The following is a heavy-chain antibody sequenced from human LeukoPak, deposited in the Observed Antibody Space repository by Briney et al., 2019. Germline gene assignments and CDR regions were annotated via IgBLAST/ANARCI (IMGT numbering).Heavy chain of an antibody. D-gene: IGHD3-16*01. CDR3: ARDLWGSPPYWYFDL. V-gene: IGHV1-2*02. CDR2: INPNSGDT. CDR1: GYTFTGYY. Sequence: ASVKVSCKASGYTFTGYYMHWVRQAPGQGLEWMGWINPNSGDTNYAQKFQGRVTMTRDTSISTAYMELSRLRSDDTAVYYCARDLWGSPPYWYFDLWGRGTLVTVSS. J-gene: IGHJ2*01.